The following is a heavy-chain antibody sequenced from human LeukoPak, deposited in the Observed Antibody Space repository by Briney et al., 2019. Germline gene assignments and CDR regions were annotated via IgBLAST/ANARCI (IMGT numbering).Heavy chain of an antibody. CDR1: GFTFDDYA. CDR3: AKAMMYHSSGWYAPNFDY. V-gene: IGHV3-9*01. D-gene: IGHD6-19*01. CDR2: ISWNSGSI. J-gene: IGHJ4*02. Sequence: PGGSLRLSCAASGFTFDDYAMHWVRHAPGKGLEWVSGISWNSGSIGYADSVKGRFTISRDNAKNSLYLQMNSLRAEDTALYYCAKAMMYHSSGWYAPNFDYWGQGTLVTVSS.